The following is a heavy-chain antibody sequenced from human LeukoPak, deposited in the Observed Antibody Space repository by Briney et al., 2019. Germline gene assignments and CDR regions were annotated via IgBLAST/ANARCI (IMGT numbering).Heavy chain of an antibody. CDR2: IYHSGST. CDR3: ADGGSDNAFDI. CDR1: GYSISSGYY. Sequence: SETLSLTCAVSGYSISSGYYWGWIRQPPGKGLEWFGSIYHSGSTYYNPSLKRRVTISVDTSKNQFSLKLSSVTAADTAVYYCADGGSDNAFDIWGQGTMVTVSS. J-gene: IGHJ3*02. D-gene: IGHD1-26*01. V-gene: IGHV4-38-2*01.